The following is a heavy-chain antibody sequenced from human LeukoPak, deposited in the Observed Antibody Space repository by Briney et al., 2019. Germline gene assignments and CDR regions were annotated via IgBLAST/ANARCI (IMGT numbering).Heavy chain of an antibody. CDR3: ARGRRVPAAMGNWFDP. D-gene: IGHD2-2*01. CDR1: GFTFSSYW. Sequence: PGGSLRLSCAASGFTFSSYWMSWVREAPGKGVEWVANIKQDGSEKYLVDSVKGRFTISRDNAKNSLYLQMNSLRGEDTAVYYCARGRRVPAAMGNWFDPWGQGTLVTVSS. J-gene: IGHJ5*02. V-gene: IGHV3-7*01. CDR2: IKQDGSEK.